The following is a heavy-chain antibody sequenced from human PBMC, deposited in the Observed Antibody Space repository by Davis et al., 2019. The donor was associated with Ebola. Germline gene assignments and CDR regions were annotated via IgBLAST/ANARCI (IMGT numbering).Heavy chain of an antibody. CDR1: GFTFSSYG. J-gene: IGHJ3*02. D-gene: IGHD1-26*01. V-gene: IGHV3-33*06. Sequence: GESLKISCATSGFTFSSYGMHWVRQAPGKGLEWVALVWYDGDNKYYADSVKGRFTISRDNSKNTLYLQMNGLRVEDTAIYYCAKDTSNIWFDIWGQGTMVTVSS. CDR3: AKDTSNIWFDI. CDR2: VWYDGDNK.